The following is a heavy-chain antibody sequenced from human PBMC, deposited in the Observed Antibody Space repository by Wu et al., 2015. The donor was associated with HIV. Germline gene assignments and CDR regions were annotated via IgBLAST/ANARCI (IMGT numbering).Heavy chain of an antibody. CDR1: GGTFSSYA. J-gene: IGHJ6*03. V-gene: IGHV1-69*12. D-gene: IGHD3-10*01. CDR2: IIPIFGTA. CDR3: ARGGEIRAGFDYYYYMDV. Sequence: QVQLVQSGAEVKKPGSSVKVSCKASGGTFSSYAISWVRQAPGQGLEWMGGIIPIFGTANYAQKFQGRVTITADESTSTAYMELSSLRSEDTAVYYCARGGEIRAGFDYYYYMDVWGKGTTVTVSS.